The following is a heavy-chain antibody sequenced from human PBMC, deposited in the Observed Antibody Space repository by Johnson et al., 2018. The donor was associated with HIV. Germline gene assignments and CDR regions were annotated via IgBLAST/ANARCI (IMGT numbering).Heavy chain of an antibody. D-gene: IGHD6-19*01. J-gene: IGHJ3*02. CDR3: ARDNYSRGWYWAFGDAFDI. CDR1: GFTVSSNE. V-gene: IGHV3-30*02. Sequence: QVQLVESGGGLVQPGGSLRLSYAASGFTVSSNEMSWVRQAPRKGLEWVAFIRYDGSDIYYADSVKGRFTISRDNSKNTLYLQMNSLRAEDTAVYYCARDNYSRGWYWAFGDAFDIWGQGTMVTVSS. CDR2: IRYDGSDI.